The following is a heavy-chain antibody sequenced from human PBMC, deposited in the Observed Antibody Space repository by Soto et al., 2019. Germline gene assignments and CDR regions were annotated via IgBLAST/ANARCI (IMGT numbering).Heavy chain of an antibody. V-gene: IGHV3-23*01. J-gene: IGHJ4*02. CDR1: ADTFTSYY. Sequence: GASVKVSCKAPADTFTSYYIHWVRQAPGKGLEWVSSINDSGDTYYGYSVKGRFTISRDNSKSTLYLQMNSLSAEDTAVYYCAKRVAYSSSSAYFDYWAQGTRVTASS. D-gene: IGHD6-6*01. CDR3: AKRVAYSSSSAYFDY. CDR2: INDSGDT.